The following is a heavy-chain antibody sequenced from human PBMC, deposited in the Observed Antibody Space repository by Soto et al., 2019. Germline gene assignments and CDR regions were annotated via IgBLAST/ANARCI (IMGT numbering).Heavy chain of an antibody. CDR1: GYKFICYW. V-gene: IGHV5-10-1*03. CDR2: IDPSDSYT. D-gene: IGHD1-1*01. J-gene: IGHJ4*02. CDR3: VRHGNGTPFYFDF. Sequence: EVQLVQSGAEMKKPGESLTISCRGSGYKFICYWISWVRQMPGKGLEWVGRIDPSDSYTTYSPSFEGHVTISVDKSINTAYLQWRSLQASDTAKYYCVRHGNGTPFYFDFWGRGTLVPVSS.